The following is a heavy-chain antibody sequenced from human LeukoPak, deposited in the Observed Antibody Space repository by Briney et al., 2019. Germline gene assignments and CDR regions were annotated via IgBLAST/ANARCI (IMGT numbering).Heavy chain of an antibody. D-gene: IGHD5-18*01. CDR1: GFTFSDYY. Sequence: PGGSLRLSCAASGFTFSDYYMTWIRQTPGKGLDWVSYISSSGRNTYYADSVKGRFTISRDNAKNSLYLQMNSLRAEDTAVYYCARDRIQLWRDAFDIWGQGTMVTVSS. J-gene: IGHJ3*02. CDR2: ISSSGRNT. V-gene: IGHV3-11*01. CDR3: ARDRIQLWRDAFDI.